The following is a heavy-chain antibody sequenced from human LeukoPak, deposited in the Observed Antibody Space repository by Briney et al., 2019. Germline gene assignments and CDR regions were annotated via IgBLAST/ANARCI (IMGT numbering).Heavy chain of an antibody. V-gene: IGHV1-2*02. CDR2: INPNSGAT. Sequence: AASVRVSCKASGYTFTDCYIHWVRQAPGQGLEWMGWINPNSGATNYARKFQGRVTMTRDTSISTAYVELNSLRFDDSAVYYWARRAVAAFGPWFDPWGQGALVTVSS. CDR3: ARRAVAAFGPWFDP. D-gene: IGHD6-19*01. CDR1: GYTFTDCY. J-gene: IGHJ5*02.